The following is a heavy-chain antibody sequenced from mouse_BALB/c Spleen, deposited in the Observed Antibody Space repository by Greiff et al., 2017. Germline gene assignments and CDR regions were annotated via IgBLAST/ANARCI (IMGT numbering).Heavy chain of an antibody. Sequence: DVMLVESGGGLVKPGGSLKLSCAASGFTFSDYYMYWVRQTPEKRLEWVATISDGGSYTYYPDSVKGRFTISRDNAKNNLYLQMSSLKSEDTAMYYCARDDYVPGDYWGQGTTLTVSS. J-gene: IGHJ2*01. CDR3: ARDDYVPGDY. CDR2: ISDGGSYT. V-gene: IGHV5-4*02. D-gene: IGHD2-4*01. CDR1: GFTFSDYY.